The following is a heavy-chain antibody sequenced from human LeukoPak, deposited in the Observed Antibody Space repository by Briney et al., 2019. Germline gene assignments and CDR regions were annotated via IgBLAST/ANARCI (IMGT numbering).Heavy chain of an antibody. CDR3: AKYYYYYGMDV. J-gene: IGHJ6*02. Sequence: RSLRLSCAASGVTFGDYARHWVRQAPGKGLEWVSGISWNSGSKGYADSVKGRFTISRDNAKNSLYLQMNSLRVEDTALYYCAKYYYYYGMDVWGQGTTVTVSS. V-gene: IGHV3-9*01. CDR2: ISWNSGSK. CDR1: GVTFGDYA.